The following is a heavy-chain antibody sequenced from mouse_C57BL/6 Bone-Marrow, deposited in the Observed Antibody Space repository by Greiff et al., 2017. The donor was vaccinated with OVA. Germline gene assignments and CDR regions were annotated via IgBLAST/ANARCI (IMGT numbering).Heavy chain of an antibody. D-gene: IGHD2-1*01. J-gene: IGHJ4*01. V-gene: IGHV5-9*01. Sequence: EVQLVESGGGLVKPGGSLKLSCAASGFTFSSYTMSWVRQTPEKRLEWVATISGGGGNTYYPDSVKGRFTISRDNAKNTLYLQMSSLRSEDTALYYCARQGYGSYGDFFFDYAMDYWGQGTSVTVSS. CDR1: GFTFSSYT. CDR2: ISGGGGNT. CDR3: ARQGYGSYGDFFFDYAMDY.